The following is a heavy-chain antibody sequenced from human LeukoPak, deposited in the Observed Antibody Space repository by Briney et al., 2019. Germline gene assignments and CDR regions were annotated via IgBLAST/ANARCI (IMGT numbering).Heavy chain of an antibody. CDR3: AREKPELDY. CDR2: ISSSGSTI. V-gene: IGHV3-48*03. CDR1: GFTFSSYE. J-gene: IGHJ4*02. Sequence: PGGSLRLSCAASGFTFSSYEMNWVRQAPGKGPEWVSYISSSGSTIYYADSVKGRFTISRDNAKNSLYLQMKSLRVEDTAVYYCAREKPELDYWGQGTLVTVSS.